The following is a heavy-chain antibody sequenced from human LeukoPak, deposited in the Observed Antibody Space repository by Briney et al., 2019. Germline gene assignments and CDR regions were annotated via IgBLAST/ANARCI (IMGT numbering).Heavy chain of an antibody. J-gene: IGHJ4*02. Sequence: SEILSLTCTVSGGSISSYYWSWIRQPPGKGLEWIGYIYYSGSTNYNPSLKSRVTISVDTSKNQFSLKLSSVTAADTAVYYCARSVLRYFDWLPTYYFDYWGQGTLVTVSS. CDR1: GGSISSYY. CDR2: IYYSGST. V-gene: IGHV4-59*08. D-gene: IGHD3-9*01. CDR3: ARSVLRYFDWLPTYYFDY.